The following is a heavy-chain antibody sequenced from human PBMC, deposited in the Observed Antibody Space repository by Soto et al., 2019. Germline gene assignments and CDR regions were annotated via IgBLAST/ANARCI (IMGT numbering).Heavy chain of an antibody. J-gene: IGHJ6*02. CDR3: AKVTKRAAAGRYEYYKYGMDV. D-gene: IGHD6-13*01. CDR2: ISGSGGIT. V-gene: IGHV3-23*01. Sequence: GGSLRRSCSAAGFTFSSYAMSWVRQAPGKGLGWVSAISGSGGITYYADSVKGRFTIPRDNSKNTLFLQMNGLGAEDTAVYYCAKVTKRAAAGRYEYYKYGMDVWGQGNTVTVSS. CDR1: GFTFSSYA.